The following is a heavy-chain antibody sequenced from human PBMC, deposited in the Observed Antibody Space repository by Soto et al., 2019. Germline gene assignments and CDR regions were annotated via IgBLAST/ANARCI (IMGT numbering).Heavy chain of an antibody. CDR2: IYYSGST. CDR1: GGSISSGGYY. CDR3: ARVLTASTCSGGSCYSGYFQH. D-gene: IGHD2-15*01. J-gene: IGHJ1*01. V-gene: IGHV4-31*03. Sequence: SETLSLTCTVSGGSISSGGYYWSWIRQHPGKGLEWIGYIYYSGSTYYNPSLKSRVTISVDTSKNQFSLKLSSVTAADTAVYYCARVLTASTCSGGSCYSGYFQHWGQGTLVTVSS.